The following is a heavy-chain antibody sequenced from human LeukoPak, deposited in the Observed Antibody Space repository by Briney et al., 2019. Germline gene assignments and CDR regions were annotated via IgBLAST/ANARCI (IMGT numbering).Heavy chain of an antibody. Sequence: ASVKVSCKASGYTFTSYYMHWVRQAPGQGLEWMGIINPSGGSTNYAQKLQGRVTMTTDTSTSTAYMELRSLRSDDTAVYYCARDLLLWFGEFPSFYFDYWGQGTLVTVSS. CDR2: INPSGGST. CDR1: GYTFTSYY. V-gene: IGHV1-46*01. CDR3: ARDLLLWFGEFPSFYFDY. D-gene: IGHD3-10*01. J-gene: IGHJ4*02.